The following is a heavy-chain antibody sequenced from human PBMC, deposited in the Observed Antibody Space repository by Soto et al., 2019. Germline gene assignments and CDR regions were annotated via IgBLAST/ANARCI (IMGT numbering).Heavy chain of an antibody. D-gene: IGHD2-2*01. CDR3: ASYHLPGQANAL. CDR2: VYDHDGT. CDR1: GITVSGKYY. J-gene: IGHJ3*01. Sequence: RGSLRLSCGAYGITVSGKYYIAWVRQAPGKGPEWVSGVYDHDGTYYADSVRGLFTTSIGGSRTTVYLQMRDLRPEDTALYFFASYHLPGQANALWTQGSLDPVAS. V-gene: IGHV3-53*01.